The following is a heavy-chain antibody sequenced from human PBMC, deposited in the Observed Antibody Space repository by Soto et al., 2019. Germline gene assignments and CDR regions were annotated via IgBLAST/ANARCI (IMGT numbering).Heavy chain of an antibody. CDR3: ARYDRSGWYYFDY. D-gene: IGHD6-19*01. CDR2: IYYSGST. CDR1: GGSISSYY. J-gene: IGHJ4*02. Sequence: SETLSLTCTVSGGSISSYYWSGIRQPPGKGLEWIGYIYYSGSTNYNPSLKSRVTISVDTSKNQFSLKLSSVTAADTAVYYCARYDRSGWYYFDYWGQGTLVTVSS. V-gene: IGHV4-59*08.